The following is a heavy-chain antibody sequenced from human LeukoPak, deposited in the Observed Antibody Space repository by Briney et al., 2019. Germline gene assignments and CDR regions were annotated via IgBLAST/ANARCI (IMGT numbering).Heavy chain of an antibody. CDR1: GFTFSSYA. CDR3: AKYKISTVTVDY. CDR2: ISNSGVST. J-gene: IGHJ4*02. V-gene: IGHV3-23*01. D-gene: IGHD4-11*01. Sequence: GGSLRLSCAASGFTFSSYAMSWVRQAPGKGLEWVSVISNSGVSTYYADSVKGRFTISRDNPKNTLYLQMNSLRAEGTAVYYCAKYKISTVTVDYWGQGTLVTVSS.